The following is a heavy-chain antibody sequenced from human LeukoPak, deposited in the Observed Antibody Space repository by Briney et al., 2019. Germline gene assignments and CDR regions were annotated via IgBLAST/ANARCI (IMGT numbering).Heavy chain of an antibody. CDR1: GFTFSSYA. J-gene: IGHJ5*02. CDR2: ISGSGGST. V-gene: IGHV3-23*01. Sequence: GGSLRLSCAASGFTFSSYAMSGVRQAPGKGLEWVSAISGSGGSTYYADSVKGRFTISRDNSKNTLYLQMNSLRAEDTAVYYCAKDRERGYYDSSGYYSAWGQGTLVTVSS. CDR3: AKDRERGYYDSSGYYSA. D-gene: IGHD3-22*01.